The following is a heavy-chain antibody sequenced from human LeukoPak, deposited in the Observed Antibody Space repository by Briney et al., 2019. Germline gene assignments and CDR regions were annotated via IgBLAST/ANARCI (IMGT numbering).Heavy chain of an antibody. V-gene: IGHV4-59*08. CDR3: AGNPPYCSGGNCYFSNYMDV. CDR1: GGSISSFY. Sequence: SETLSLTCTVSGGSISSFYWGWIRQPPGKGLEWIGYVYYSGSTKYNPSLKRRVTMSVDPSKNQLSLNLGSVTAADTAVYYCAGNPPYCSGGNCYFSNYMDVWGTGTTVIVSS. D-gene: IGHD2-15*01. CDR2: VYYSGST. J-gene: IGHJ6*03.